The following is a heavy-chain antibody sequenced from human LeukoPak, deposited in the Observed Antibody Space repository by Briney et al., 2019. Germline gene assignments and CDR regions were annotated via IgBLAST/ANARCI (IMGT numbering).Heavy chain of an antibody. J-gene: IGHJ4*02. V-gene: IGHV1-69*06. CDR1: GGTFSSYA. Sequence: SVKVSCKASGGTFSSYAISWVRQAPGQGLEWMGGIIPIFGTANYAQKFQGRVTMTEDTSTDTAYMELSSLRSEDTAVYYCATDHHGSGSFDYWGQGTLVTVSS. CDR2: IIPIFGTA. CDR3: ATDHHGSGSFDY. D-gene: IGHD3-10*01.